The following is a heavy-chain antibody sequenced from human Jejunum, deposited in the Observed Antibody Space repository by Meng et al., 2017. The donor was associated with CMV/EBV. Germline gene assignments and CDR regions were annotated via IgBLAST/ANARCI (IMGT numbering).Heavy chain of an antibody. CDR1: FPVEDYA. CDR2: ISWNRGSI. D-gene: IGHD6-25*01. J-gene: IGHJ6*02. CDR3: AKDPSGSYYHYGMDF. V-gene: IGHV3-9*01. Sequence: FPVEDYAMHGGRPAPGKGVEGVSGISWNRGSIGDADSVKGRFTISRDNSQNTLYREMNSLRAEDTAVYYCAKDPSGSYYHYGMDFWGQGTTVTVSS.